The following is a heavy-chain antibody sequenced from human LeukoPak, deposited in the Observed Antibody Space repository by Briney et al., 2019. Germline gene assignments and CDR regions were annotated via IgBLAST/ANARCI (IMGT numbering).Heavy chain of an antibody. J-gene: IGHJ4*02. CDR3: ARGTHQDLFDY. V-gene: IGHV3-30*03. CDR1: GFTFSNYG. CDR2: ISYDGSNK. D-gene: IGHD1-1*01. Sequence: QPGRSLRLSCAASGFTFSNYGMHWVRQAPGKGLEWVAVISYDGSNKYYADSVKGRFTISRDNSKNTLYLQMNSLRAEDTAVYYCARGTHQDLFDYWGQGTLVTVSS.